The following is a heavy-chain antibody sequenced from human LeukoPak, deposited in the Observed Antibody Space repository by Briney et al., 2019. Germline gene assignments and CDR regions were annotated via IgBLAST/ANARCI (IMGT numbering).Heavy chain of an antibody. J-gene: IGHJ4*02. CDR3: ATYRQVLLPFES. D-gene: IGHD2-8*02. CDR1: GFTVSSND. Sequence: GGSLRLSCAASGFTVSSNDMSWVRQAPGKGLEWVSLIYSGGSTYYADSVKGRFTISRDNSKNTLYLQMNSLRAEDTAIYYCATYRQVLLPFESWGQGTLVTVSS. V-gene: IGHV3-53*01. CDR2: IYSGGST.